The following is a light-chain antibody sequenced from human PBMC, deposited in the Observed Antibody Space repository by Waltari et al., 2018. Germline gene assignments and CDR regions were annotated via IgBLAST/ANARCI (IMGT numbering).Light chain of an antibody. J-gene: IGKJ2*01. CDR2: DAA. Sequence: EIVLTQSPATLSLSPGGRATLSCRASQTVRTYLAWYQEKPGQAPRLLIFDAASRATGIPAKFRGSGSGTDFTLTVSNLEPEDFAIYYCQQRSNCPYTFGQGTRVGIK. CDR3: QQRSNCPYT. CDR1: QTVRTY. V-gene: IGKV3-11*01.